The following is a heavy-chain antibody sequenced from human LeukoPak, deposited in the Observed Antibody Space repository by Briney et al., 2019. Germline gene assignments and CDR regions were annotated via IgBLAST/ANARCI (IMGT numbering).Heavy chain of an antibody. Sequence: GGSLRLPCAASGFTFSSYGMHWVRQAPGKGLEWVAVISYDGSNKYYADSVKGRFTISRDNSKNTLYLQMNSLRAEDTAVYYCAKGMEMATPYTLMTDAFDIWGQGTMVTVSS. CDR1: GFTFSSYG. D-gene: IGHD5-24*01. J-gene: IGHJ3*02. CDR3: AKGMEMATPYTLMTDAFDI. CDR2: ISYDGSNK. V-gene: IGHV3-30*18.